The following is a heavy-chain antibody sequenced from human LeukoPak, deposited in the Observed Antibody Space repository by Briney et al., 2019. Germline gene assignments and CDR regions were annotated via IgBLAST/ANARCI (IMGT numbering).Heavy chain of an antibody. J-gene: IGHJ4*02. V-gene: IGHV1-46*01. D-gene: IGHD2-15*01. CDR2: INPTAGNT. Sequence: ASVKVSCKASGYTFSNYYLHWVRQAPGQGLEWMGLINPTAGNTYYAQRFQGRVTMTRNTSTSTVYMELSSLRSEDTAVYYCARDRRSYCSGGGCDSGADYWGQGTLVTVSS. CDR1: GYTFSNYY. CDR3: ARDRRSYCSGGGCDSGADY.